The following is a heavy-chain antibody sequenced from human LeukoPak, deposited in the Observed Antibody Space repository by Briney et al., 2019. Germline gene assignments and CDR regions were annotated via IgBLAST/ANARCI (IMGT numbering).Heavy chain of an antibody. Sequence: GGPLRLSCAASGFTFSGSAMHWVRQASGKGLEWVGRIRSKANSYATAYAASVKGRFTISRDDSKNTAYLQMNSLKTEDTAVYYCTSELYGDYVHWGQGTLVTVSS. V-gene: IGHV3-73*01. J-gene: IGHJ4*02. D-gene: IGHD4-17*01. CDR2: IRSKANSYAT. CDR1: GFTFSGSA. CDR3: TSELYGDYVH.